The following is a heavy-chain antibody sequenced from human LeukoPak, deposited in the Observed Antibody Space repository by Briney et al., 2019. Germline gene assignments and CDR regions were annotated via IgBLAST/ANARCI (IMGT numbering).Heavy chain of an antibody. CDR1: GYTFTNNY. Sequence: ASVKVSCKASGYTFTNNYLHWVRQAPGQGLEWMGMIYPRDGSTSYAQNFQGRVTVTRDTSTTTVHVELRGLRSEDTAVYYSARDQEGFDYWGQGTMVTVSS. J-gene: IGHJ4*02. V-gene: IGHV1-46*01. CDR3: ARDQEGFDY. CDR2: IYPRDGST.